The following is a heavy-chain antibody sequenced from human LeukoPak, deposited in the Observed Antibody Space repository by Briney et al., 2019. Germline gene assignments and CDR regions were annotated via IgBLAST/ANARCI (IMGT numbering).Heavy chain of an antibody. Sequence: GGSLRLSCAASGFIFSDYYMSWIRQAPGKGLEWVSYISSSGSTIYYADSVKGRFTISRDNAKNSLYLQMNSLRAEDTAVYYCARRYGGYYYYYMDVWGKETTVTVSS. D-gene: IGHD5-18*01. CDR3: ARRYGGYYYYYMDV. CDR2: ISSSGSTI. J-gene: IGHJ6*03. CDR1: GFIFSDYY. V-gene: IGHV3-11*04.